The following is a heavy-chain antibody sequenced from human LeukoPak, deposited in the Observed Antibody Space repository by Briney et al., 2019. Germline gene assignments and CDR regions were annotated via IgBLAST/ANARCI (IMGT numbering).Heavy chain of an antibody. V-gene: IGHV3-48*01. CDR2: ISGSSSTI. CDR3: ARVSYGSGLDY. J-gene: IGHJ4*02. D-gene: IGHD3-10*01. CDR1: GFTFSAYN. Sequence: GGSLRLSCAGSGFTFSAYNFNWVRQAPGKGLVWISHISGSSSTIYYADSVKGRFTVSRDNARSSVYLQMNSLRVEDTAVYYCARVSYGSGLDYWGLGALVTVSS.